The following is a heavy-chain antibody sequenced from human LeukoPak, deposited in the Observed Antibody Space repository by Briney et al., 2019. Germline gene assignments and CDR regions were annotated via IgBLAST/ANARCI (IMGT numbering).Heavy chain of an antibody. CDR2: IIPIFGSA. D-gene: IGHD5-12*01. Sequence: SVKVSCKASGGTFSSYAISWVRQAPGQGFEWMGGIIPIFGSANYAQNFQGRVTITADESTSTAYMKLSSLRSEDTAVYYCAIHPYDYWYFDLWGRGTLVTVSS. CDR3: AIHPYDYWYFDL. J-gene: IGHJ2*01. CDR1: GGTFSSYA. V-gene: IGHV1-69*13.